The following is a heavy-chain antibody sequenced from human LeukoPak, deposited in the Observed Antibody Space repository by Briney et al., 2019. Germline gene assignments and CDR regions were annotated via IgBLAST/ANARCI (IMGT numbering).Heavy chain of an antibody. V-gene: IGHV3-23*01. CDR1: GFPFSTYW. CDR3: ARAGNIRFDY. J-gene: IGHJ4*02. Sequence: PGGSLRLSCAASGFPFSTYWMSWVRQAPGKGLEWVSGFSGSGGSTYYADSVKGRFTISRDNSKNTLYLQMNSLRAEDTAVYYCARAGNIRFDYWGQGTLVTVSS. D-gene: IGHD1/OR15-1a*01. CDR2: FSGSGGST.